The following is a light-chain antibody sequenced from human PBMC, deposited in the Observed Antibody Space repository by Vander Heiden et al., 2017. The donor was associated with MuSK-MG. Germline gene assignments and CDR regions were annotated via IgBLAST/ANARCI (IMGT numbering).Light chain of an antibody. V-gene: IGLV1-40*01. Sequence: QSVLTQPPPVSGAPGQRVTIPCTGSSSTIGAGYDVHWYQQLPRTAPKLLIYDNNNRPSGVPDRFSGAKSGTSASLAITGLQAEDEADYYCQSYDRSLSGDVVFGGRTKLTVL. CDR2: DNN. CDR3: QSYDRSLSGDVV. J-gene: IGLJ2*01. CDR1: SSTIGAGYD.